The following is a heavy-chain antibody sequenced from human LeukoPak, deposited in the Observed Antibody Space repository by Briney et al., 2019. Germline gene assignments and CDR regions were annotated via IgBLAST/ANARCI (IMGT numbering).Heavy chain of an antibody. V-gene: IGHV1-2*02. D-gene: IGHD3-10*01. Sequence: ASVKVSCKASGYTFTGYYMHWVRQAPGQGLEWMGWINPNSGGTNYAQKFQGRVTMTRNTSISTAYMELSSLRSEDTAVYYCARGTLRGVIIYYYVDVWGKGTTVTISS. CDR3: ARGTLRGVIIYYYVDV. J-gene: IGHJ6*03. CDR1: GYTFTGYY. CDR2: INPNSGGT.